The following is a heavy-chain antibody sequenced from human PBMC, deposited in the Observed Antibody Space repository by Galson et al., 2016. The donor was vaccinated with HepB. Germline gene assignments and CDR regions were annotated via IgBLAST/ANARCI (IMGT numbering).Heavy chain of an antibody. CDR3: STDAGRYTYGYLGY. V-gene: IGHV3-15*07. CDR1: GFTFSNAW. CDR2: IKRKSGGGTT. Sequence: SLRLSCAASGFTFSNAWVNWVRQAPGKGLEWVGRIKRKSGGGTTDYAAPVKGRFTISRDDSKNTLHLQMNSLKTEDTGVYYCSTDAGRYTYGYLGYWGQGTLVTVSS. J-gene: IGHJ4*02. D-gene: IGHD5-18*01.